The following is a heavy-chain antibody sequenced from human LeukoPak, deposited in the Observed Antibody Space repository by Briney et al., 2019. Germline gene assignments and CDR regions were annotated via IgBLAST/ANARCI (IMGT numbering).Heavy chain of an antibody. D-gene: IGHD3-9*01. CDR2: IIPIFGTA. J-gene: IGHJ3*02. V-gene: IGHV1-69*13. CDR1: GGTFSSYA. CDR3: ARGNPEDDILTSGAFDI. Sequence: SVKVSCKASGGTFSSYAISWVRQAPGQGLEWTGGIIPIFGTANYAQKFQGRVTITADESTSTAYMELSSLRSEDTAVYYCARGNPEDDILTSGAFDIWGQGTMVTVSS.